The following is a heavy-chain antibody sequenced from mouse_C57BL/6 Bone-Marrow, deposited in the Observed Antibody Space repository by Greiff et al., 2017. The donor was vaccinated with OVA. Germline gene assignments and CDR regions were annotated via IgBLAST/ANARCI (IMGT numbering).Heavy chain of an antibody. CDR2: IHPNSGSS. V-gene: IGHV1-64*01. Sequence: VQLQQPGAELVKPGASVKLSCKASGYTFTSYWMHWVKQRPGQGLEWIGMIHPNSGSSNYNETFKSKATLTVDKSSSTAFMQLSSLTSEDSAVYYCAGGYAWFAYWGQGTLVTVSA. CDR1: GYTFTSYW. J-gene: IGHJ3*01. CDR3: AGGYAWFAY. D-gene: IGHD2-2*01.